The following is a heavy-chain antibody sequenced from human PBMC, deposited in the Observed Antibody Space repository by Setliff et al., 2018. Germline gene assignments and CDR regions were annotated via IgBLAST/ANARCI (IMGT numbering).Heavy chain of an antibody. CDR1: GFTFSSYA. D-gene: IGHD3-22*01. Sequence: GGSLRLSCAASGFTFSSYAMSWVRQAPGKGLEWVSAISGSGGSTYYADSVKGRFTISRDNSKNTLYQQMNSLRAEDTAVYYCAKGRYYYDSRGGYFDYWGQGTLVTVSS. V-gene: IGHV3-23*01. CDR3: AKGRYYYDSRGGYFDY. J-gene: IGHJ4*02. CDR2: ISGSGGST.